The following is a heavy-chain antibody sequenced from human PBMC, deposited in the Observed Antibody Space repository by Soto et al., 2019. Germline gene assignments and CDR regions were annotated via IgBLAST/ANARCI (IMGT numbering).Heavy chain of an antibody. CDR3: ARGCRLGGHYYFDY. D-gene: IGHD3-16*01. Sequence: EVQLMESGGGLVQPGGSLRLSCAASGLSVSNYWMHWVRQTPGKGLEWVSRINSDDTSSSYAASVKGRFTISRDNAKNTLYLQMNILNAEDTAVYYCARGCRLGGHYYFDYWGQGTLVTVSS. J-gene: IGHJ4*02. CDR1: GLSVSNYW. CDR2: INSDDTSS. V-gene: IGHV3-74*01.